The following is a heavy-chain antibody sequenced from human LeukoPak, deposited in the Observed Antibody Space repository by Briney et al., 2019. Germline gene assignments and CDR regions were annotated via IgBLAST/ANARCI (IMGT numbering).Heavy chain of an antibody. CDR2: ISWDGGST. CDR3: AKGYCTDGVCYTQTIDY. V-gene: IGHV3-43*01. D-gene: IGHD2-8*01. J-gene: IGHJ4*02. Sequence: PGGSLRLSCAASGSTFDDYTMHWVRQAPGKGLEWVSLISWDGGSTYYADSVKGRFTISRDNSKNTLYLQMNSLRAEDTAVYYCAKGYCTDGVCYTQTIDYWGQGTLVTVSS. CDR1: GSTFDDYT.